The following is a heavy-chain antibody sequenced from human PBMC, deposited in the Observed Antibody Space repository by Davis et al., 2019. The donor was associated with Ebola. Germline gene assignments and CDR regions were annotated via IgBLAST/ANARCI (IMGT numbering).Heavy chain of an antibody. CDR1: GYSISSGYY. Sequence: SETLSLTCTVSGYSISSGYYWGWIRQPPGKGLEWIGSIYHSGNSYYNPSLKSRVTMSVDTSKNQFSLRLRSVTAADTAVYYCARGRISSWSGYYCSTAPGGLCYYYYGMDVWGKGTTVTVSS. J-gene: IGHJ6*04. D-gene: IGHD3-3*01. V-gene: IGHV4-38-2*02. CDR2: IYHSGNS. CDR3: ARGRISSWSGYYCSTAPGGLCYYYYGMDV.